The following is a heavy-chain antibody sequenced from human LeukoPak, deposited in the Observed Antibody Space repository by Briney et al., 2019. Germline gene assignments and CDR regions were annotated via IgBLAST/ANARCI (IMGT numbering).Heavy chain of an antibody. CDR2: ISGSGTTT. D-gene: IGHD3-22*01. CDR3: ARDYYDSSGTFDC. CDR1: GFTFSGYY. J-gene: IGHJ4*02. Sequence: GGSLRLSCAASGFTFSGYYMSWIRQAPGKGLEWVSYISGSGTTTFFADSVKGRFTISRDNAKNSLYLQMNSLRADDTALYYCARDYYDSSGTFDCWGQGTLVTVSS. V-gene: IGHV3-11*04.